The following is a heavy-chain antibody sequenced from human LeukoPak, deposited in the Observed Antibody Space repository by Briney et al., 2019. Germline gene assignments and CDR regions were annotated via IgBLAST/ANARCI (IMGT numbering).Heavy chain of an antibody. CDR1: GGSISSYY. J-gene: IGHJ4*02. Sequence: SETLSLTCTVSGGSISSYYWSWLRQPTGKGLEWLGYIYYSGSTKYNPSLKSRVTISVDSSKNQFSLKLSSVTAADTAVYFCTRVSIHGDSDYWGQGTLVTVSS. CDR2: IYYSGST. V-gene: IGHV4-59*01. CDR3: TRVSIHGDSDY.